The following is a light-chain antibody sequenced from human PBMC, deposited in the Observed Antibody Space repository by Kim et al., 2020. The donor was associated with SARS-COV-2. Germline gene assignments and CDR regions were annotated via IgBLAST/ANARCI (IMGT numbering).Light chain of an antibody. CDR3: KQYNNWPLIT. V-gene: IGKV3-15*01. CDR1: QSVSSN. CDR2: GAS. J-gene: IGKJ5*01. Sequence: EIVMTQSPATLSVSPGERATLSCRASQSVSSNLAWYQQKPGQAPRLLIYGASTRATGIPARFSGSGSGTEFTLTISSLQSEDFAVYYCKQYNNWPLITSVQGTRLEIK.